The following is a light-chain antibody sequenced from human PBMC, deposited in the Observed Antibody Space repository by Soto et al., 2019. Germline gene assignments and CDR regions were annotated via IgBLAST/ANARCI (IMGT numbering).Light chain of an antibody. Sequence: EIVLTQSPGTLSLSPGERATLSCRASQRVSSSYLAWYQQKPGQAPRLLIYGASSRATGIPDRFSGSGSGTDFTLNISRLETEDFAVYYCQQYGSSPLTFGGGTKVEIK. J-gene: IGKJ4*01. CDR1: QRVSSSY. CDR2: GAS. CDR3: QQYGSSPLT. V-gene: IGKV3-20*01.